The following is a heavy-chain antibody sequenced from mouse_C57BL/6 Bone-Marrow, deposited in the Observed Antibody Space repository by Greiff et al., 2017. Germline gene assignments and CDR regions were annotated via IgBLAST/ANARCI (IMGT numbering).Heavy chain of an antibody. D-gene: IGHD2-4*01. CDR1: GYSITSGYY. J-gene: IGHJ1*03. CDR3: ARVIGLRPYWYFDV. V-gene: IGHV3-6*01. CDR2: ISYDGSN. Sequence: EVKLQESGPGLVKPSQSLSLTCSVTGYSITSGYYWNWIRQFPGNKLEWMGYISYDGSNNYNPSLKNRISITRDTSKNQFFLKLNSVTTEDTATYYCARVIGLRPYWYFDVWGTGTTVTVSS.